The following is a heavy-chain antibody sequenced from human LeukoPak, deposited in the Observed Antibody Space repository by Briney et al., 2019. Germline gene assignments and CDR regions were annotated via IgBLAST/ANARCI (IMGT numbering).Heavy chain of an antibody. CDR3: ARAQVDYNNGPGSQGYYSYGMDV. J-gene: IGHJ6*02. CDR2: IYYSGST. Sequence: SEALSLTCTVSGVSVTSGDYYWSWIRQPPGKGLEWIGYIYYSGSTNYNPSLKSRVTMSVDTSRNQFSLKLSSVTAAHTAVYYCARAQVDYNNGPGSQGYYSYGMDVWGQGTTVTVSS. V-gene: IGHV4-61*08. CDR1: GVSVTSGDYY. D-gene: IGHD4-11*01.